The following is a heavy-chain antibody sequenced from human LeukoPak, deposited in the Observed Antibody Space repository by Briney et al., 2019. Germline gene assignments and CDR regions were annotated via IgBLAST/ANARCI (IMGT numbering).Heavy chain of an antibody. CDR1: GFALSNQW. D-gene: IGHD2-21*02. V-gene: IGHV3-7*03. CDR2: IKQDGSAK. CDR3: ARERGDPYYYYGMDV. Sequence: GGSLRLSCTASGFALSNQWMNWVRQAPGKGLEWVANIKQDGSAKYCVDSVKGRFTISRDNTKNSLYLQMNSLRAEDTALYYCARERGDPYYYYGMDVWGQGTTVTVSS. J-gene: IGHJ6*02.